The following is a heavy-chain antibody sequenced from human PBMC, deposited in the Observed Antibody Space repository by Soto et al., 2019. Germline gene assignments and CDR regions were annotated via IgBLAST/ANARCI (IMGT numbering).Heavy chain of an antibody. CDR2: INHSGST. CDR3: ARRGQLWLLGHFDY. D-gene: IGHD5-18*01. CDR1: GGSFSGYY. J-gene: IGHJ4*02. V-gene: IGHV4-34*01. Sequence: SETLSLTCAVYGGSFSGYYWSWIRQPPGKGLEWIGEINHSGSTNYNPSLKSRVTISVDTSKNQFSLKLSSVTAADTAVYYCARRGQLWLLGHFDYWGQGTLVTVSS.